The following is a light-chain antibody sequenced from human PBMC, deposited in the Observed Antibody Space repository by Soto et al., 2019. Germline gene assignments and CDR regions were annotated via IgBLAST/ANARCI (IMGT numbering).Light chain of an antibody. CDR1: QSVSSY. V-gene: IGKV3-11*01. J-gene: IGKJ1*01. CDR3: HQRSNLLST. Sequence: EIVLTQSPATLSLSPGERATLSCRASQSVSSYLAWYQQKPGQAPRLLIYDASNRATGIPARFSGSGSGTYVTLTISRLEPEDFPVYYCHQRSNLLSTFGQGTKVDIK. CDR2: DAS.